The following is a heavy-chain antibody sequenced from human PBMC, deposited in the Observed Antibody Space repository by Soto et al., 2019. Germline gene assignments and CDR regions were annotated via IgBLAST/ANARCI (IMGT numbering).Heavy chain of an antibody. CDR2: VSASGLNT. V-gene: IGHV3-23*01. J-gene: IGHJ4*02. CDR3: AKGGRQWLVTSDFNY. Sequence: PGGSLRLSCAASGFTFSTYAMAWVRQAPGKGLEWVSGVSASGLNTDYADPVKGRFYISRDNSKNTVSLHMNSLRAEDTALYYCAKGGRQWLVTSDFNYWGQGALVTVS. D-gene: IGHD6-19*01. CDR1: GFTFSTYA.